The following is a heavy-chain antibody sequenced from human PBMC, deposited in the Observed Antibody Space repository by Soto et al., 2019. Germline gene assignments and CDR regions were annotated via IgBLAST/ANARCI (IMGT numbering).Heavy chain of an antibody. CDR2: IKQDGSEK. D-gene: IGHD1-1*01. J-gene: IGHJ5*02. CDR1: GFTFSSYW. V-gene: IGHV3-7*01. Sequence: PGGSLRLSCAASGFTFSSYWMSWVRQAPGKGLEWVANIKQDGSEKYYVDSVKGRFTISRDNAKNSLYLQMNSLRAEDTAVYYCARDPWNDVGWFDPWGQGTLVTVSS. CDR3: ARDPWNDVGWFDP.